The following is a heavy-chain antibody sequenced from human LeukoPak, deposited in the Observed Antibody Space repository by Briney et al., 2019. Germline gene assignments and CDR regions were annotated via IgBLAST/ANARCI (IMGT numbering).Heavy chain of an antibody. V-gene: IGHV4-39*01. CDR2: MFYSGST. CDR3: AVAGVRYYDSSGLHAFDF. CDR1: GGSISSRSHC. D-gene: IGHD3-22*01. Sequence: SETLSLTCTVSGGSISSRSHCWGWIRQPPGKGLEWIGTMFYSGSTYYNPSLKSRVTISVDTSENQFSLELNSVTAADTAVYYCAVAGVRYYDSSGLHAFDFWGRGTMVTVSS. J-gene: IGHJ3*01.